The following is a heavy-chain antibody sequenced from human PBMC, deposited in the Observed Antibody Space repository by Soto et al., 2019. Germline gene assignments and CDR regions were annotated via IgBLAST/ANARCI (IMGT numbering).Heavy chain of an antibody. Sequence: SETLSLTCTVSGSSINSSGYYWGWIRQPPGKGLEWIGSMFYGVSTYYNPSLKSRVTVSVDTSKNQFSLDLRSVTAADTAVYYCARLPSRHLVDYWGQGTLVTVSS. J-gene: IGHJ4*02. CDR1: GSSINSSGYY. CDR3: ARLPSRHLVDY. D-gene: IGHD3-3*02. CDR2: MFYGVST. V-gene: IGHV4-39*01.